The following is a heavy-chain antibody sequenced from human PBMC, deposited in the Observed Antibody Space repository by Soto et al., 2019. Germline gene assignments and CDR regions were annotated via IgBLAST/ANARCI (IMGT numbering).Heavy chain of an antibody. J-gene: IGHJ3*02. CDR1: GGSISDFY. CDR3: ARPQYFGEDGAFNI. CDR2: IHTSGST. D-gene: IGHD3-10*01. V-gene: IGHV4-4*07. Sequence: QVQLQESGPGLVKPSETLSLICTVSGGSISDFYWSWIRQPAGKGLEWIGRIHTSGSTNINPSLKSRVSLSVDTSRNQLSLTLTSVTAADTAAYYCARPQYFGEDGAFNILGQGTVVTVSS.